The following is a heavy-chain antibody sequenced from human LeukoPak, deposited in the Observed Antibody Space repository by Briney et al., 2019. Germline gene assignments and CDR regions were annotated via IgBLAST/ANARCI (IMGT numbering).Heavy chain of an antibody. CDR2: IKSKTGGGTT. Sequence: GGSLRLSCAASGFTFSNAWMSWVRQAPGKGLEWVGRIKSKTGGGTTDYTAPVKGRFTISRDDSKNTLYLQMNSLKTEDTAVYYCTTAYGSGSYYNVVYYGMDVWGQGTTVTVSS. V-gene: IGHV3-15*01. D-gene: IGHD3-10*01. J-gene: IGHJ6*02. CDR3: TTAYGSGSYYNVVYYGMDV. CDR1: GFTFSNAW.